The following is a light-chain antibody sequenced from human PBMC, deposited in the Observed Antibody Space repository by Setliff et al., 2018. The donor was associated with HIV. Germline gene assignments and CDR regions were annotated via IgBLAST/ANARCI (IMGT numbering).Light chain of an antibody. V-gene: IGLV2-18*02. J-gene: IGLJ1*01. CDR3: STYRASSSTYV. CDR2: EVN. Sequence: QSVLTQPPSVSGPPGQSVTISCTGTNSDIGTYNRVAWYQQTPGTAPKFVIYEVNFRASGVPDRFSGSKSGNTASLTISGLQPEDEGDYYCSTYRASSSTYVFGTGTKVTVL. CDR1: NSDIGTYNR.